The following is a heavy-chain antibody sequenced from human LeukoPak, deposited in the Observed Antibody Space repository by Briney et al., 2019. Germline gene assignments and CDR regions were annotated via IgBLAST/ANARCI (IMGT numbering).Heavy chain of an antibody. D-gene: IGHD2/OR15-2a*01. Sequence: PSETLPLTCAVYGGSFSGYYWSWIRQPPGKGLEWIGSIYHSGSTYYNPSLKSRVTISVDTSKNQFSLKLSSVTAADTAIYYCARQTVIIPTGMEGPWFDPXXXXXLVAVSS. CDR2: IYHSGST. V-gene: IGHV4-34*01. J-gene: IGHJ5*02. CDR3: ARQTVIIPTGMEGPWFDP. CDR1: GGSFSGYY.